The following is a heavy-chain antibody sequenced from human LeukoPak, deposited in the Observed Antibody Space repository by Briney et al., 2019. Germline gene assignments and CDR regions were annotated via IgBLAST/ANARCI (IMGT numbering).Heavy chain of an antibody. Sequence: SETLSLTCTISGVSISSNNWWSWVRQPPGKGLEWIGEIYHGGGINYKPSLRSRVTMSLDESKNHFSLKLSSVTAADTAVYFCARVDLFYDSGGYYASSPIFDYWGQGILVTVSS. CDR1: GVSISSNNW. CDR2: IYHGGGI. J-gene: IGHJ4*02. D-gene: IGHD3-22*01. V-gene: IGHV4-4*02. CDR3: ARVDLFYDSGGYYASSPIFDY.